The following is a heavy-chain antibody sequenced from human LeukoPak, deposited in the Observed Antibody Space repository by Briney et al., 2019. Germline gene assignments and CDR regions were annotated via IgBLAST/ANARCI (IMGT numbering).Heavy chain of an antibody. J-gene: IGHJ4*02. D-gene: IGHD4-17*01. CDR2: MNPNSGNT. CDR1: GYTFTSYD. V-gene: IGHV1-8*02. Sequence: ASVKVSCKASGYTFTSYDINWVRQATGQGLEWMGWMNPNSGNTGYAQKFQGRVTITRNTSISTAYMELSSLRSEDTAVYYCARVRRPAEEYYFDYWGQGTLVTVSS. CDR3: ARVRRPAEEYYFDY.